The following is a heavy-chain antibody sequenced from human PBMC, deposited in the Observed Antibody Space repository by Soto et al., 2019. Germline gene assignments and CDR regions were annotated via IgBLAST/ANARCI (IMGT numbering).Heavy chain of an antibody. CDR2: IKSKTDGGTT. D-gene: IGHD5-18*01. V-gene: IGHV3-15*01. CDR1: GFTFSNAW. CDR3: TPNRAGYSYA. J-gene: IGHJ5*02. Sequence: PGGSLRLSCAASGFTFSNAWVTWFRQPPGKGLEWVGRIKSKTDGGTTDYVAPVKGRFTISRDDSKNTLYLQMDSLKTEDTAVYYCTPNRAGYSYAWGQGTLVTVSS.